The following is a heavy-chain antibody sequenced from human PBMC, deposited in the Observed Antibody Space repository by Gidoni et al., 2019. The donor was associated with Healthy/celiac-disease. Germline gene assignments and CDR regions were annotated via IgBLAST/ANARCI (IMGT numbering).Heavy chain of an antibody. D-gene: IGHD3-3*01. CDR1: GGTFSSYA. Sequence: QVQLVQSGAEVKKPGSSVKVSCKASGGTFSSYALSWVRQAPGQGLEWMGGIIPIFGTANYAQKFQGRVTITADESTSTAYMELSSLRSEDTAVYYCARAGGLLEWLLSPYYYYGMDVWGQGTTVTVSS. CDR3: ARAGGLLEWLLSPYYYYGMDV. CDR2: IIPIFGTA. V-gene: IGHV1-69*01. J-gene: IGHJ6*02.